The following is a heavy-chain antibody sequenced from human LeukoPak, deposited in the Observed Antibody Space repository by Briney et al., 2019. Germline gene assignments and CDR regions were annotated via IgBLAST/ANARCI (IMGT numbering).Heavy chain of an antibody. Sequence: GSLRLSCAASGFTFSNAWMSWVRQPPGKGLEWIGEINHSGSTNYNPSLKSRVTISVDTSKNQFSLKLSSVTAADTAVYYCARGRGVFWSGYYSDYWGQGTLVTVSS. CDR2: INHSGST. J-gene: IGHJ4*02. D-gene: IGHD3-3*01. CDR1: GFTFSNAW. CDR3: ARGRGVFWSGYYSDY. V-gene: IGHV4-34*01.